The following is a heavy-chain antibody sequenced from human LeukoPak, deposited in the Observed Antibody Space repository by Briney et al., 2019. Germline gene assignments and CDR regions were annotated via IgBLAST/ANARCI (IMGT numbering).Heavy chain of an antibody. CDR2: INHSGST. J-gene: IGHJ4*02. V-gene: IGHV4-34*01. D-gene: IGHD3-10*01. Sequence: SETLSLTCAVYGGSFSGYYWSWIRQPPGKGLEWIGEINHSGSTNYNPSLKSRVTISVDTSKNQFSLKLSSGTAADTAVYYCARGLGPYYYGSGSYYTGGYYFDYWGQGTLVTVSS. CDR3: ARGLGPYYYGSGSYYTGGYYFDY. CDR1: GGSFSGYY.